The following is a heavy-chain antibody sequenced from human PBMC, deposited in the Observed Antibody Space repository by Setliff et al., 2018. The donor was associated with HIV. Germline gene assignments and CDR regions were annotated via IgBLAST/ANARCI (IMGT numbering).Heavy chain of an antibody. V-gene: IGHV3-74*01. CDR3: ARGGFNHAFDI. D-gene: IGHD2-15*01. J-gene: IGHJ3*02. Sequence: GGSLRLSCVASGFTFNSYWMYWVRQAPGKGLVCVSRVNNDGTDTIYADSVKGRFTISRDNAKSTVYLPMGSLSADDTAVYYCARGGFNHAFDIWGQGTMVTVSS. CDR1: GFTFNSYW. CDR2: VNNDGTDT.